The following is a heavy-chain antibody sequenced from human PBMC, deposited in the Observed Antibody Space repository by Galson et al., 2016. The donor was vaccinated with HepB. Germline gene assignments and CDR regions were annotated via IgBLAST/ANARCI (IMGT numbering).Heavy chain of an antibody. V-gene: IGHV3-30*04. CDR2: VSHDGSQR. Sequence: SLRLSCAASGFTFSGYSMHWVRQAPGKGLEWVAEIVSHDGSQREYADSVKGRFTISRENAKNSVFLQMNTLRLEDTAIYYCAREHRSFDLWGQGALVTVSS. J-gene: IGHJ4*02. CDR3: AREHRSFDL. CDR1: GFTFSGYS.